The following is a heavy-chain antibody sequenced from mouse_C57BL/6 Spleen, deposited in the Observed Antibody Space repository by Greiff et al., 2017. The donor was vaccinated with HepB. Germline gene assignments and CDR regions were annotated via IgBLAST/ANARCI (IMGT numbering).Heavy chain of an antibody. Sequence: QVQLQQPGAELVRPGTSVKLSCKASGYTFTSYWMHWVKQRPGQGLEWIGVIDPSDSYTNYNQKFKGKATVTVDTSSSTAYMQLSSLTSEDSAVYYCVGYDYWGQGTTLTVSS. D-gene: IGHD4-1*01. CDR1: GYTFTSYW. J-gene: IGHJ2*01. V-gene: IGHV1-59*01. CDR2: IDPSDSYT. CDR3: VGYDY.